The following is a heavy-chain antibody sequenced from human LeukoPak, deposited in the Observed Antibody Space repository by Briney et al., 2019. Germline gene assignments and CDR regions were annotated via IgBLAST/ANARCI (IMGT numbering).Heavy chain of an antibody. J-gene: IGHJ3*02. Sequence: GGSLRLSCAASGFTFSSYAMSWVRQAPGKGLEWVSAISYSGGSTYYADSVKGRFTISRDNSKNTLYLQMNSLRAEDTAVYYCAKGVRFLEWSPDAFDIWGQGTMVTVSS. D-gene: IGHD3-3*01. V-gene: IGHV3-23*01. CDR3: AKGVRFLEWSPDAFDI. CDR2: ISYSGGST. CDR1: GFTFSSYA.